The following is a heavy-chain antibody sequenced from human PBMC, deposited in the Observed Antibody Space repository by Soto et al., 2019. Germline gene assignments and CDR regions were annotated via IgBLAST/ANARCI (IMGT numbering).Heavy chain of an antibody. J-gene: IGHJ2*01. V-gene: IGHV4-61*01. CDR1: GGSVSSGSDY. CDR2: MYYSGSA. Sequence: SETLSLTCTVSGGSVSSGSDYWSWIRRPPGKGLEWIGYMYYSGSANYNPSLKSRVTISVDTSKNQFSLKLSSVTAADTAVYYCARGVVATIGYWYFDLWGRGTLVTVS. CDR3: ARGVVATIGYWYFDL. D-gene: IGHD2-15*01.